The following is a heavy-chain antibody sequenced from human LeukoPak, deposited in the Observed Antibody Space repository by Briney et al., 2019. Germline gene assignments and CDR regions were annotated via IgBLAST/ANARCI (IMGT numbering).Heavy chain of an antibody. J-gene: IGHJ4*02. V-gene: IGHV4-34*01. CDR2: INHSGST. CDR1: GGSFSGYY. CDR3: ARLVGATKAYFDY. D-gene: IGHD1-26*01. Sequence: PSETLSLTCAVYGGSFSGYYWSWLRQPPGKGLEWIGEINHSGSTNYNPSLKSRVTISVDMSKNQFSLKLSSVTAADTAVYYCARLVGATKAYFDYWGQGTLVTVSS.